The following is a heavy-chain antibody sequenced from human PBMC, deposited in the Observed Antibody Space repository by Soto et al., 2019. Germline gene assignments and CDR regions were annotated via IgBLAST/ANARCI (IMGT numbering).Heavy chain of an antibody. J-gene: IGHJ4*02. CDR2: IIPIFGTA. V-gene: IGHV1-69*01. Sequence: QVQLVQSGAEVKKPGSSVKVSCKASGGTFSSYAISWVRQAPGHGLEWMGGIIPIFGTANYAQKFQGRVTITADESTSTAYMELSSLRSEDTAVYYCAREKTYYYDSSGYYSDPFFDYWGQGTLVTVSS. CDR3: AREKTYYYDSSGYYSDPFFDY. D-gene: IGHD3-22*01. CDR1: GGTFSSYA.